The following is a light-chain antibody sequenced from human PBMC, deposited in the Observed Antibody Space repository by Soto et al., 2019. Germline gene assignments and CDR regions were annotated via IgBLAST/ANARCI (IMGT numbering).Light chain of an antibody. J-gene: IGLJ1*01. CDR2: EVG. Sequence: QSVLAQPASVSASPGQSITMSCSGTSSDVGHYNYVSWYQQHPGKAPKLVIYEVGNRPSGVSSRFSGSKSGNTASLTISGLQAEDEADYYCSSYTSSSTYVFGTGTKVTVL. CDR3: SSYTSSSTYV. V-gene: IGLV2-14*01. CDR1: SSDVGHYNY.